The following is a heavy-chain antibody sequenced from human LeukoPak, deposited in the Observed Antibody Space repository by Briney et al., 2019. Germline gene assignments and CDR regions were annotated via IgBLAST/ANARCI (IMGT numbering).Heavy chain of an antibody. D-gene: IGHD3-22*01. Sequence: SETLSLTCTVSGGSISSYYWSWIRQPPGKGLEWIGYIYYSGSTNYNPSLKSRVTISVDTSKNQFSLKLSSVTAADTAVYYCARVNYYDSSGYYCPYFDYWGQGTLVTVSS. CDR1: GGSISSYY. CDR2: IYYSGST. CDR3: ARVNYYDSSGYYCPYFDY. J-gene: IGHJ4*02. V-gene: IGHV4-59*01.